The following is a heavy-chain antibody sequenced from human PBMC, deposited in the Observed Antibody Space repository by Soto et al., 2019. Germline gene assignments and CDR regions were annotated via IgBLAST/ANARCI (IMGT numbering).Heavy chain of an antibody. J-gene: IGHJ4*02. D-gene: IGHD7-27*01. V-gene: IGHV3-7*01. CDR3: APWGSDDKTY. Sequence: QPGGSLRLSCEGSGFSFSDYWMNWVRQAPGKGLEWVANINPAGSDKRYVDSVKGRFTISRDNAKNSLYLQMDYLRAEDTAVYYCAPWGSDDKTYWGQGTLVTVSS. CDR2: INPAGSDK. CDR1: GFSFSDYW.